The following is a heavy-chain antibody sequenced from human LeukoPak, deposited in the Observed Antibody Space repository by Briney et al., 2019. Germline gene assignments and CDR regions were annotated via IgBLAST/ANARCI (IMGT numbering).Heavy chain of an antibody. Sequence: SETLSLTCAVYGGSFGGYYWSWIRQPPGKGLEWIGEINHGGSTNYNPSLKSRVTISVDTSKNQLSLKLTSVTAADTAVYYCARGMAVAGRGNWFDPWGQGTLVTVSS. CDR3: ARGMAVAGRGNWFDP. J-gene: IGHJ5*02. CDR1: GGSFGGYY. V-gene: IGHV4-34*01. CDR2: INHGGST. D-gene: IGHD6-19*01.